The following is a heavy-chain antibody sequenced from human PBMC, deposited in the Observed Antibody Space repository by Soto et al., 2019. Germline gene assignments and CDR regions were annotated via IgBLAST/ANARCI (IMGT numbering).Heavy chain of an antibody. J-gene: IGHJ4*02. V-gene: IGHV4-4*07. CDR2: IYTSGRT. Sequence: QVQLQESGPGLVKPSETLSLTCTVSGGSISSYYWSWIRQPAGKGLEWIGRIYTSGRTNYNPSLKSRVTMSVDTSKNQFSLKLSSVTAADTAVYYCARVRSSGWYGDYYFDYWGQGTLVTVSS. CDR1: GGSISSYY. D-gene: IGHD6-19*01. CDR3: ARVRSSGWYGDYYFDY.